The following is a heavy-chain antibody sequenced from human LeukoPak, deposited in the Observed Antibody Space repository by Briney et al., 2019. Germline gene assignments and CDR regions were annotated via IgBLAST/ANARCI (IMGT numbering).Heavy chain of an antibody. CDR2: IKQDGSEK. V-gene: IGHV3-7*03. CDR3: ARVSGNYYRWFDS. J-gene: IGHJ5*01. CDR1: RFTFRSHG. Sequence: GGSLRLSCAASRFTFRSHGMHWVRQAPGKGLEWVANIKQDGSEKYYVDSVKGRFTISRDNAKNSLYLQMNSLRAEDTAVYYCARVSGNYYRWFDSWGQGTLVTVSS. D-gene: IGHD1-26*01.